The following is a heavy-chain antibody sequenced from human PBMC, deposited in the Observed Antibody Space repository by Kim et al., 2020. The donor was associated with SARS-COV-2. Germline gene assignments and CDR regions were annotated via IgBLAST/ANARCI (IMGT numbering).Heavy chain of an antibody. V-gene: IGHV1-69*01. Sequence: AQKFQGRVAITAEESTSTAYMGLSSLRSEDTAVYYCARGRSGYYASYFDYWGQGTLVTVSS. CDR3: ARGRSGYYASYFDY. D-gene: IGHD3-22*01. J-gene: IGHJ4*02.